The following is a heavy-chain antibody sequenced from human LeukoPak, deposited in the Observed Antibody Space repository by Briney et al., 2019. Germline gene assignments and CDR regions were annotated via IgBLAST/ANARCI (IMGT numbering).Heavy chain of an antibody. CDR1: GYTFTGYY. Sequence: ASVKVSCKASGYTFTGYYIHWVRQAPGQGLEWMGWINPSSGGTKFAQKFQGRVTMTRDTSISTAYMELRRLRSDDSAVYYCARGKNWVDALDIWGQGTMVTVSS. J-gene: IGHJ3*02. CDR3: ARGKNWVDALDI. CDR2: INPSSGGT. D-gene: IGHD7-27*01. V-gene: IGHV1-2*02.